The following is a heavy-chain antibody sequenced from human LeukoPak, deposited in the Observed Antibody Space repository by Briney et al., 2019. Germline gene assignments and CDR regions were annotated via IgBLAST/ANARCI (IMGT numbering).Heavy chain of an antibody. J-gene: IGHJ6*03. Sequence: ASVKVSCKASGYTFSSYGISWVRQAPGQGLEWMGGIIPIFGTANYAQKFQGRVTITADESTSTAYMELSSLRSEDTAVYYCARGRLAVAGTYYYYYYMDVWGKGTTVTISS. CDR1: GYTFSSYG. CDR3: ARGRLAVAGTYYYYYYMDV. V-gene: IGHV1-69*13. CDR2: IIPIFGTA. D-gene: IGHD6-19*01.